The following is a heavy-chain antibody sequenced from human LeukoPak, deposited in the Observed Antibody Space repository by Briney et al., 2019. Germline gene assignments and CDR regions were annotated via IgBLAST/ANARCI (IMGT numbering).Heavy chain of an antibody. J-gene: IGHJ4*02. CDR1: GYTFTSYG. CDR3: ARDERISTMVRGVIMPIDY. V-gene: IGHV1-18*01. CDR2: ISAYNGNT. D-gene: IGHD3-10*01. Sequence: ASVKVSCKASGYTFTSYGISWVRQAPGQGLEWMGWISAYNGNTNYAQKLQGRATMTTDTSTSTAYMELRSLRSDDTAVYYCARDERISTMVRGVIMPIDYWGQGTLVTVSS.